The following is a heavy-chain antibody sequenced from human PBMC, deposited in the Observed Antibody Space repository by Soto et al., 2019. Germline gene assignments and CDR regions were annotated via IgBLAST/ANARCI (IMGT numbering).Heavy chain of an antibody. CDR3: ARGQQWLFYYYYGMDV. Sequence: SETLSLTCAVSGGSLRGYNWNWIRQSPGKGLEWIGYIYYSGSTNYNPSLKSRVTISVDTSKNQFSLKLSSVTAADTAVYYCARGQQWLFYYYYGMDVWGQGTTVTVSS. J-gene: IGHJ6*02. V-gene: IGHV4-59*01. CDR2: IYYSGST. D-gene: IGHD6-19*01. CDR1: GGSLRGYN.